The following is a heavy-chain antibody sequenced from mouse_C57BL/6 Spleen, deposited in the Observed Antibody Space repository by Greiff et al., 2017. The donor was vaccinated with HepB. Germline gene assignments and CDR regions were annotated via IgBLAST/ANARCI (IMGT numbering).Heavy chain of an antibody. D-gene: IGHD4-1*01. CDR1: GYAFSSYW. Sequence: QVQLQQSGAELVKPGASVKISCKASGYAFSSYWMNWVKQRPGKGLEWIGQIYPGDGDTNYNGKFKGKATLTADKSSSTAYMQLSSLTSEDSAVYFCARSDWETDYFDYWGQGTTLTVSS. CDR2: IYPGDGDT. CDR3: ARSDWETDYFDY. J-gene: IGHJ2*01. V-gene: IGHV1-80*01.